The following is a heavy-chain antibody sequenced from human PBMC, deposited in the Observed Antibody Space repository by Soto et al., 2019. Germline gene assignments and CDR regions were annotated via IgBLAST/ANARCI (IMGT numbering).Heavy chain of an antibody. CDR3: ARERSYGMDV. CDR1: GYTXTSYD. V-gene: IGHV1-8*01. D-gene: IGHD3-16*01. CDR2: MNPNSGNT. J-gene: IGHJ6*02. Sequence: ASXKVSCKDSGYTXTSYDINWVRQATGQGLEWMGWMNPNSGNTAYAQKFQGRVTMTRNTSISTAYMELSSLRSEDTAVYYCARERSYGMDVWGQGTTVTVSS.